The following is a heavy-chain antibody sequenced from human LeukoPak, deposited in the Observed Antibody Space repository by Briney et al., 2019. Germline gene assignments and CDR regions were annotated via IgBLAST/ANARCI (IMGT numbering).Heavy chain of an antibody. J-gene: IGHJ4*02. V-gene: IGHV3-21*01. D-gene: IGHD6-19*01. CDR3: ARGLYLYSSGWHFDY. CDR2: ISSSSSYI. CDR1: GFTFSSYS. Sequence: PGGSLRLSCAASGFTFSSYSMNWVRQAPGKGLEWVSSISSSSSYIYYADSVKGRFTISRDNAKGSLYLQMNSLRDEDTAVYYCARGLYLYSSGWHFDYWGQGTLLTVSS.